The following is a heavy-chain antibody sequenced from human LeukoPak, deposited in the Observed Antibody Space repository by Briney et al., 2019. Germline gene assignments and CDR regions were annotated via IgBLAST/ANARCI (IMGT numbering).Heavy chain of an antibody. D-gene: IGHD3-16*01. CDR1: GVSISTSSYY. CDR3: ARLGDGSTWYFDL. CDR2: ISYSGSA. V-gene: IGHV4-39*01. J-gene: IGHJ2*01. Sequence: SETLSLTCTVSGVSISTSSYYWGWIRQPPGKGLEWIGTISYSGSAFYNPSLKSRVTISVDTSKNQFSLELTSVTAADTAVFFCARLGDGSTWYFDLWGRGTLVTVSS.